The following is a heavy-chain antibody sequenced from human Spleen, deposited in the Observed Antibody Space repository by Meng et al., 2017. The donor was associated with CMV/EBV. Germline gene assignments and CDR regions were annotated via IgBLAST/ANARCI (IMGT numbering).Heavy chain of an antibody. D-gene: IGHD4-11*01. CDR1: YGSVSSGSYY. Sequence: SETLSLTCTVSYGSVSSGSYYWSWIRQPPGKGLEWIGYIFYNGNTNYNASLKSRVTISVDTSNNQFSLRLSSVTAADTAVYYCARDFGSNPFYYYYGMDVWGQGTTVTVSS. CDR3: ARDFGSNPFYYYYGMDV. V-gene: IGHV4-61*01. J-gene: IGHJ6*02. CDR2: IFYNGNT.